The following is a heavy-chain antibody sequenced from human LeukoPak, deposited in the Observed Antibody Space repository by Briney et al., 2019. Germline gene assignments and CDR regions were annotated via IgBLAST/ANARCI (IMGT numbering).Heavy chain of an antibody. V-gene: IGHV3-23*01. CDR1: GFTFSSYA. J-gene: IGHJ4*02. Sequence: GGSLRLSCAASGFTFSSYAMSWVRQAPGKGLEWVSAISGSGGSTYYADSVKGRFTISRDNSKNTLYLQMNSLRAEDTAVYYYAKDPRHHVPRAYFDYWGQGTLVTVSS. D-gene: IGHD1-14*01. CDR3: AKDPRHHVPRAYFDY. CDR2: ISGSGGST.